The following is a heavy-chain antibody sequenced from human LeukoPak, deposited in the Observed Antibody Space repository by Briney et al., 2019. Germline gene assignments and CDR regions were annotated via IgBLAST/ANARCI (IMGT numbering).Heavy chain of an antibody. D-gene: IGHD3-22*01. CDR2: IYSGGST. CDR1: GFTVSSNY. J-gene: IGHJ4*02. V-gene: IGHV3-66*01. Sequence: GGSLRLSCAAPGFTVSSNYMSWVRQAPGKGLEWVSVIYSGGSTYYADSVKGRFTISRDNSKNTLYLQMNSLRAEDTAVYYCATTTQTYYYDSSGYYGPFDYWGQGTLVTVSS. CDR3: ATTTQTYYYDSSGYYGPFDY.